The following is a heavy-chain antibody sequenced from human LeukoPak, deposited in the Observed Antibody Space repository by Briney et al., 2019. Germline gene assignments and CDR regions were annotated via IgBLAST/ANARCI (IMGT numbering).Heavy chain of an antibody. J-gene: IGHJ4*02. CDR3: ARGSQCSGGSCYNTYDN. V-gene: IGHV3-7*01. CDR1: GFTFNSCW. CDR2: IKQDGSEQ. Sequence: AGGSLRLSCAASGFTFNSCWMSWVRQAPGKGLEWVANIKQDGSEQYYVDSVKGRFTISRDNTKNSLYLQMNSLRAGDTAVYYCARGSQCSGGSCYNTYDNWGQGTLVTVSS. D-gene: IGHD2-15*01.